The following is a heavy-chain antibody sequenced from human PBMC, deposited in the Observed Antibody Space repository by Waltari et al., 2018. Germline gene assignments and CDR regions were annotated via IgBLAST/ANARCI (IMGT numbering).Heavy chain of an antibody. J-gene: IGHJ3*02. CDR1: GGSISRYY. CDR2: IYYSGST. V-gene: IGHV4-59*01. CDR3: ARIHRTSGWYLLDAFDI. Sequence: QVQLQESGPGLVKPSETLSLTCTVSGGSISRYYWSWIRQPPGKGLEWIGYIYYSGSTNYNPSLKSRVTISVDTSKNQFSLKLSSVTAADTAVYYCARIHRTSGWYLLDAFDIWGQGTMVTVSS. D-gene: IGHD6-19*01.